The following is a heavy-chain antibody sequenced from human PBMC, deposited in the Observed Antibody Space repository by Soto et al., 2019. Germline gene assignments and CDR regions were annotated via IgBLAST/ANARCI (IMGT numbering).Heavy chain of an antibody. CDR1: GFTVSSNY. D-gene: IGHD2-2*01. V-gene: IGHV3-53*04. J-gene: IGHJ6*03. CDR3: ARVNIVVVPAAIYYYYYMDV. Sequence: GGSLRLSCAASGFTVSSNYMSWVRQAPGKGLEWVSVIYSGGSTYYADSVKGRFTISRHNSKNTLYLQMNSLRAEDTAVYYCARVNIVVVPAAIYYYYYMDVWGKGTTVTVSS. CDR2: IYSGGST.